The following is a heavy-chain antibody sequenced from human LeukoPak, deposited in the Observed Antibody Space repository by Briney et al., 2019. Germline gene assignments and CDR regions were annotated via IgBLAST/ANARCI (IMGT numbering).Heavy chain of an antibody. D-gene: IGHD5-12*01. J-gene: IGHJ4*02. Sequence: PGGSLRLSCAASGFTFSSYEMNWVRQAPGKGLEWVSYISSSGSTIYYADSVKGRFTISRDNAKNSLYLQMNSLRAEDTAVYYCASGSESGYASDYWGQGTLVSVSS. CDR1: GFTFSSYE. V-gene: IGHV3-48*03. CDR3: ASGSESGYASDY. CDR2: ISSSGSTI.